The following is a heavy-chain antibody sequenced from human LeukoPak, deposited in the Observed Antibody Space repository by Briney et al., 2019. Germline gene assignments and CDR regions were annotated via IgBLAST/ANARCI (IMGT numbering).Heavy chain of an antibody. CDR1: GFTFSTYG. J-gene: IGHJ6*03. V-gene: IGHV3-30*02. D-gene: IGHD4-17*01. CDR2: IWYDGTNK. Sequence: PGGSLRLSCAPSGFTFSTYGIHWVREAPGKGLEWVAFIWYDGTNKWYADSVKGRFTISRDNSKNMLYLQMNSLRAEDTAVYHCAKDRDYGDYPPAYYYHMDVWGKGTTVTVSS. CDR3: AKDRDYGDYPPAYYYHMDV.